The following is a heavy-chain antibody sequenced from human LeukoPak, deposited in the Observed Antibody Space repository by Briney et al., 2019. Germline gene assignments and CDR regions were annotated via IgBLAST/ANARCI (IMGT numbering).Heavy chain of an antibody. CDR2: IKSKTDGGAT. CDR1: GFTFSKAW. CDR3: ARSPSADYDFWSGYYREYYFDY. Sequence: GGSLRLSCAASGFTFSKAWMSWVRQAPGKGLEWVGRIKSKTDGGATDYATPVKGRFTISRDNSKNTLYLQMGSLRAEDMAVYYCARSPSADYDFWSGYYREYYFDYWGQGTLVTVSS. D-gene: IGHD3-3*01. J-gene: IGHJ4*02. V-gene: IGHV3-15*01.